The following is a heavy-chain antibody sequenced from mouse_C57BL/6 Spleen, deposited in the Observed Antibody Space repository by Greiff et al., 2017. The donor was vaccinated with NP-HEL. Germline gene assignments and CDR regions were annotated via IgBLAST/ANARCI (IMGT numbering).Heavy chain of an antibody. V-gene: IGHV1-64*01. J-gene: IGHJ1*03. CDR2: IHPNSGST. D-gene: IGHD1-1*01. CDR1: GYTFTSYW. CDR3: ARSTTVVAPWWYFDV. Sequence: VQLQQPGAELVKPGASVKLSCKASGYTFTSYWMHWVKQRPGQGLEWIGMIHPNSGSTNYNEKFKSKATLTVDKSSSTAYMQLSSLTSEDSAVYYCARSTTVVAPWWYFDVWGTGTTVTVSS.